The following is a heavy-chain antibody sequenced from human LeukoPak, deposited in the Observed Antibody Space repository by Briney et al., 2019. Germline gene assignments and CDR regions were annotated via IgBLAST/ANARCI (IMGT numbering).Heavy chain of an antibody. D-gene: IGHD2-2*01. CDR1: GFTFSDYY. CDR3: ARILGYCSSTSCYAFDY. J-gene: IGHJ4*02. CDR2: ISSSGSTI. Sequence: PGGSLRLSCAASGFTFSDYYMSWIRQAPGKGLEWVSYISSSGSTIYYADSVKGRFTISRDNAKNSLYLQMNSLRAEDTAVYYCARILGYCSSTSCYAFDYWGQGTLVTVSS. V-gene: IGHV3-11*04.